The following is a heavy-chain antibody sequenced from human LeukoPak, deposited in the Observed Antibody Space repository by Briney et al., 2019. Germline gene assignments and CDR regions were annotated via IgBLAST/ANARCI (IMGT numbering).Heavy chain of an antibody. CDR2: ISGSGGST. D-gene: IGHD3-22*01. CDR3: AKDGALYYDSSGLYNAFDI. CDR1: GFTFSSYA. Sequence: RAGESLRLSCAASGFTFSSYAMSWVRRAPGKGLEWVSAISGSGGSTYYADSVKGRFTISRDNSKNTLYLQMNSLRAEDTAVYYCAKDGALYYDSSGLYNAFDIWGQGTMVTVSS. V-gene: IGHV3-23*01. J-gene: IGHJ3*02.